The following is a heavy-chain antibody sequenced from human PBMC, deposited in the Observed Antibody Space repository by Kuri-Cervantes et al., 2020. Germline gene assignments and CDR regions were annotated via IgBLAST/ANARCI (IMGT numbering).Heavy chain of an antibody. CDR2: ISGSGGST. D-gene: IGHD5-24*01. J-gene: IGHJ4*02. CDR1: GLTFSSYA. CDR3: ARGGKDGYNYFMSYY. Sequence: ETLSLTCAASGLTFSSYAMSWVRQAPGKGLEWVSAISGSGGSTYYADSVKGRFTTSRDNSKNTLYLQMNSLRAEDTAVYYCARGGKDGYNYFMSYYWGQGTLVTVSS. V-gene: IGHV3-23*01.